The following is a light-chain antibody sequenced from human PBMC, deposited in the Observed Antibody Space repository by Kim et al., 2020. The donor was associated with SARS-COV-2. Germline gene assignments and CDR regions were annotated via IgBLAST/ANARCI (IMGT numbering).Light chain of an antibody. CDR1: QNIAGNY. CDR3: QHYGYSPCT. V-gene: IGKV3-20*01. Sequence: IVLTQSPGTLSLSPGETATLSCRASQNIAGNYFAWYQQKPGRSPSLLIFDASTRASGISDRFSGSGSGTDFTLTISRLEPEDFGVYYCQHYGYSPCTFGQGTKLEI. J-gene: IGKJ2*02. CDR2: DAS.